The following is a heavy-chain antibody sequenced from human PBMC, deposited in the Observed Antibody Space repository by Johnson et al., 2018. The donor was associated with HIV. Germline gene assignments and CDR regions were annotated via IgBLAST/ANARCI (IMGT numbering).Heavy chain of an antibody. CDR1: GFTFDDHG. Sequence: EVQLVESGGGVVRHGGSLRLSCAASGFTFDDHGMSWVRQGSGKGLEWVSGINWNGGRTGYADSVKGRFTISRDNAKKSLYLQMNSLRAEDTAVYYCARAAYSGSHHDAFDIWGQGTMVTVSS. CDR3: ARAAYSGSHHDAFDI. CDR2: INWNGGRT. D-gene: IGHD1-26*01. V-gene: IGHV3-20*04. J-gene: IGHJ3*02.